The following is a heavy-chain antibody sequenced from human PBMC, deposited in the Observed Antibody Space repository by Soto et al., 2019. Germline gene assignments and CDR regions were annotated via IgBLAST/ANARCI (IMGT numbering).Heavy chain of an antibody. J-gene: IGHJ4*02. CDR2: ISHSGST. CDR3: ARESSGWYYFDY. CDR1: GGSISSAAYY. V-gene: IGHV4-31*01. Sequence: SETLSLTCTVSGGSISSAAYYWSRIRQHPGKGLEWIGYISHSGSTYYTPSLKSHVIISADTSKNQFSVNLTSVTAADTAVYYCARESSGWYYFDYWGQGTLVTVS. D-gene: IGHD6-19*01.